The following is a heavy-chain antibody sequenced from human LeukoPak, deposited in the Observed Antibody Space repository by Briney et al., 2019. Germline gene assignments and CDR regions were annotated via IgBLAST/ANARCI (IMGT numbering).Heavy chain of an antibody. V-gene: IGHV1-18*01. CDR2: ISAYNGNT. CDR1: GYTFTSYG. D-gene: IGHD2-21*02. Sequence: GASVKVSCKASGYTFTSYGISWVRQAPGQGLEWMGWISAYNGNTNYAQKLQGRVTMTTDTSTSTAYMELRSLRSDDTAVYYCARDLAYCGGDCSPTTYFDYWGQGTLVTVSS. CDR3: ARDLAYCGGDCSPTTYFDY. J-gene: IGHJ4*02.